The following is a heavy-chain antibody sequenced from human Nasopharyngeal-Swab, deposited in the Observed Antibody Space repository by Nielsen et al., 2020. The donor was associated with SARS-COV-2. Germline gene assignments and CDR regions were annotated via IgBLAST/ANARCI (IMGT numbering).Heavy chain of an antibody. Sequence: GSLRLSCIVSGGSIRSTSYYWAWFRQPPGKGPAWIGNINYSGTTYYNPSLKSRVTMTIDTSKNQFSLSLTSATAADTAVYYCARDYDGSGYFSWFDPWGQGTPVTVSS. CDR1: GGSIRSTSYY. D-gene: IGHD3-22*01. CDR2: INYSGTT. J-gene: IGHJ5*02. CDR3: ARDYDGSGYFSWFDP. V-gene: IGHV4-39*02.